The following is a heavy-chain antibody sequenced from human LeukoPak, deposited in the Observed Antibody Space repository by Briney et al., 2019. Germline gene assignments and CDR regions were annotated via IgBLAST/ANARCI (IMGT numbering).Heavy chain of an antibody. CDR1: GFTFSSYW. V-gene: IGHV3-7*01. CDR3: AREQSDAKIYWD. J-gene: IGHJ4*02. D-gene: IGHD2-15*01. CDR2: IKRDGSEK. Sequence: GSLRLSCAASGFTFSSYWMSWVRQAPGKGLEWVANIKRDGSEKYYVDSVKGRFTISRDNAKNSLYLQMNSLRAEDTAVYYCAREQSDAKIYWDWGQGTLVTVSS.